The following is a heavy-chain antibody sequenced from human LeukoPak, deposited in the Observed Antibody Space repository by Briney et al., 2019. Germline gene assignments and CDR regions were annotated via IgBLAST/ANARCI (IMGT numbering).Heavy chain of an antibody. CDR2: INPNSGGT. D-gene: IGHD6-19*01. CDR3: ASTYSSGWYWFDY. V-gene: IGHV1-2*06. J-gene: IGHJ4*02. Sequence: ASVKVSCKASGYTFTGYYMHWVRQAPGQGLEWMGRINPNSGGTNYAQKFQGRVTMTRETSISTAYMELSRLRSDDTAVYYCASTYSSGWYWFDYWGQGTLVTVSS. CDR1: GYTFTGYY.